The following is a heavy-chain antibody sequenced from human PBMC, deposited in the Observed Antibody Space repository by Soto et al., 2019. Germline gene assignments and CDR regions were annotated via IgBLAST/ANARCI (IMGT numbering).Heavy chain of an antibody. CDR3: ARDYYGAGSQYYYYGMEV. Sequence: PSETLSLTCTVSGDSITSGGYYWSWLRQPPGKGLEWIGYIYHSGGASYNPSLRGRAVISIDTSKNQFSPRLNAVTAADTATYYCARDYYGAGSQYYYYGMEVWGQGTTVTVSS. CDR2: IYHSGGA. V-gene: IGHV4-31*03. J-gene: IGHJ6*02. CDR1: GDSITSGGYY. D-gene: IGHD3-10*01.